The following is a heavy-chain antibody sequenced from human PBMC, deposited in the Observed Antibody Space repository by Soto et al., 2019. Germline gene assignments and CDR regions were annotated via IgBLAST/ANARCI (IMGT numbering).Heavy chain of an antibody. J-gene: IGHJ6*02. D-gene: IGHD2-21*02. Sequence: PSETLSLTCTFSGGSISSSSYYWAWIRQPPGQGLEWIGTIYFSGSTYYKPSLKSRVTISVDTSKNQFSLNLSSVTAADTAVYYCTRDGDGRVTTNPYYYYGMDVWGPGITVTVSS. CDR3: TRDGDGRVTTNPYYYYGMDV. CDR1: GGSISSSSYY. CDR2: IYFSGST. V-gene: IGHV4-39*07.